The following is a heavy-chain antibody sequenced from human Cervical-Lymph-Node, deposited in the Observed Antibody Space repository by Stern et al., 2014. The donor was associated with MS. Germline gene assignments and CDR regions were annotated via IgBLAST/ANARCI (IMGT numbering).Heavy chain of an antibody. CDR1: GGSIRSDNYY. V-gene: IGHV4-31*03. D-gene: IGHD3-22*01. Sequence: QVQLQESGPGLVKPSQTLSLTCTVSGGSIRSDNYYWTWIRPHPGKGLEWIGHLNYSGTTYYNPSLKSRVSITVDTSQNLFSLRLSSVPAADTAVYSCARDHFTTSLDVWGQGTTVTVS. CDR2: LNYSGTT. CDR3: ARDHFTTSLDV. J-gene: IGHJ6*02.